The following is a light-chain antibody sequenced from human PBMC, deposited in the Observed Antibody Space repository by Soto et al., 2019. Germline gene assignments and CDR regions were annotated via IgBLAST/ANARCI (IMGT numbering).Light chain of an antibody. CDR2: LGS. J-gene: IGKJ1*01. V-gene: IGKV2-28*01. Sequence: DIVMTQSPLSLPVTPGEPASISCRSSQSLLHSNGYNYLDWYLQKPGQSSQLLIYLGSYRASGVPDRFSGSGSGTDFTLKISRVEAEDVGVYYCMQALQTRTFGQGTKVDIK. CDR3: MQALQTRT. CDR1: QSLLHSNGYNY.